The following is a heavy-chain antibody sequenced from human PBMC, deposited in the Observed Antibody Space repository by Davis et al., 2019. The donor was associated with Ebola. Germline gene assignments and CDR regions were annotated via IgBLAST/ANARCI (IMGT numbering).Heavy chain of an antibody. J-gene: IGHJ4*02. Sequence: GESLKISCAASGFTFSSYAMSWVRQAPGKGLEWVSAFSGSGGSTYYADSVKGRFTISRDNSKNTLYLQMNSLRAEDTAVYYCARVDNGGNSDYWGQGTLVTVSS. D-gene: IGHD4-23*01. CDR3: ARVDNGGNSDY. CDR2: FSGSGGST. V-gene: IGHV3-23*01. CDR1: GFTFSSYA.